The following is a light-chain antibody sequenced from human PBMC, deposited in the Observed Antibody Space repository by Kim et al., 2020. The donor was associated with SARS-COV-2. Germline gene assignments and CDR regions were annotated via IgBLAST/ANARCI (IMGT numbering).Light chain of an antibody. V-gene: IGLV3-9*01. CDR3: KVWDSSTRV. Sequence: SYELTQPLSVSAALGQTARITCGGNNIGSKNVHWYQQKPGQAPVLVIYRDSNRPSGIPERFPGSNSGNTATLTISRAQAGDEADYYCKVWDSSTRVFGGG. CDR2: RDS. J-gene: IGLJ3*02. CDR1: NIGSKN.